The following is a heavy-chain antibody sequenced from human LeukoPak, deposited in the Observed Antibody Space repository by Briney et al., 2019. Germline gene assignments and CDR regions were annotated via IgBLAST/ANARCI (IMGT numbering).Heavy chain of an antibody. CDR3: ARAYSPPQWSPFDY. J-gene: IGHJ4*02. D-gene: IGHD6-13*01. CDR1: GGSISSGSYY. Sequence: SETLSLTCTVSGGSISSGSYYWGWIRQPPGKGLEWIGSIYYSGSTYYKPSLKSRVTISLDTSKNQFSLKLSSVAAADTAVYYCARAYSPPQWSPFDYWGQGTLVTVSS. CDR2: IYYSGST. V-gene: IGHV4-39*07.